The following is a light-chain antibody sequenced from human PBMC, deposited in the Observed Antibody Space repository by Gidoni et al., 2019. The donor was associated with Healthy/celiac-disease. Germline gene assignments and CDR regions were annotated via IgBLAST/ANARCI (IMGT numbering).Light chain of an antibody. CDR2: GAS. J-gene: IGKJ2*04. CDR3: QQYGSSRCS. V-gene: IGKV3-20*01. Sequence: EIVLTQSPGTLSLSPGERATLSCRASQSVSRSYLAWYQQKPGQAPRLLIYGASSRATGIPDRFSGSGSGTDFTLTISRLEPEDFAVYYCQQYGSSRCSFXQXTKLEIK. CDR1: QSVSRSY.